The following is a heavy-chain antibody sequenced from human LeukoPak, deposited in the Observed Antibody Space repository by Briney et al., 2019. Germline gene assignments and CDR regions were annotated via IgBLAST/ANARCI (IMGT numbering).Heavy chain of an antibody. D-gene: IGHD1-1*01. CDR1: GGSLSTFY. V-gene: IGHV3-72*01. Sequence: LSLTCSVSGGSLSTFYWTWIRQSPGKGLEWVGRSRNKANSYTPEYAASVKGRFTVSRDDSRDSVFLQMNSLKTEDTAVYYCARDCRLNCTRQPGFDSWGQGTLVTVSS. CDR2: SRNKANSYTP. CDR3: ARDCRLNCTRQPGFDS. J-gene: IGHJ5*01.